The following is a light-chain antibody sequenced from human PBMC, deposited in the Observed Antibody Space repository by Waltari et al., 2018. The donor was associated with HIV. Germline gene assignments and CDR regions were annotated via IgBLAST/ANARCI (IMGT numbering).Light chain of an antibody. J-gene: IGLJ3*02. CDR1: SSNIGSNT. Sequence: QSVLTQPPSASGTPGQRVTISCSGTSSNIGSNTLNWYQQLPGTAPKLLIYRNNQRPSGVPDRLSGSKSVTSASLAISGLQSEDEANYYCAAWDDSLIGPVFGGGTKLTVL. CDR2: RNN. CDR3: AAWDDSLIGPV. V-gene: IGLV1-44*01.